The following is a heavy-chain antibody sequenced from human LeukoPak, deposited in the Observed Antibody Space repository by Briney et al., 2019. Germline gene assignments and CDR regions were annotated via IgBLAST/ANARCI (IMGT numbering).Heavy chain of an antibody. V-gene: IGHV3-7*01. J-gene: IGHJ4*02. CDR2: MIGDGSEI. Sequence: GGSLRLSCAASGFTFSNSWMTWVRQAPGKGLEWVASMIGDGSEIHYVDSVKGRFTISRDNAKNSLYLQMNSLTAEDTAMYYCARRAGAYSHPYDYWGQGTLVTVSS. CDR1: GFTFSNSW. D-gene: IGHD4/OR15-4a*01. CDR3: ARRAGAYSHPYDY.